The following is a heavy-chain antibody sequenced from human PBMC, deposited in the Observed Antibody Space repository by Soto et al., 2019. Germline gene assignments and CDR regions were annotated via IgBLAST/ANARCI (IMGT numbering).Heavy chain of an antibody. CDR3: ARPGAMVSPAGMDV. CDR1: GYSFTSYW. V-gene: IGHV5-10-1*01. J-gene: IGHJ6*02. CDR2: IDPSDSYT. D-gene: IGHD5-18*01. Sequence: GESLKISCKGSGYSFTSYWISWVRQMPGKGLEWMGRIDPSDSYTNYSPSFQGHVTISADKSISTAYLQWSGLKASDTAMYYCARPGAMVSPAGMDVWGQGTTVTVSS.